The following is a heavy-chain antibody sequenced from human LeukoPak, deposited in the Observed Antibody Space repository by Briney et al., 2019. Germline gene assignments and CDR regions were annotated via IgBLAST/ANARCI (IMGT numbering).Heavy chain of an antibody. CDR2: ISSSSSTI. V-gene: IGHV3-48*01. Sequence: GGSLRLSCAASGFTFSSYSMNWVRQAPGKGLEWVSYISSSSSTIYYADSVKGRFTISRDNAKNSLCLQMNSLRAEDTAVYYCARSVVVPAVYSGDAFDIRGQVTMVTVSS. CDR1: GFTFSSYS. CDR3: ARSVVVPAVYSGDAFDI. D-gene: IGHD2-2*01. J-gene: IGHJ3*02.